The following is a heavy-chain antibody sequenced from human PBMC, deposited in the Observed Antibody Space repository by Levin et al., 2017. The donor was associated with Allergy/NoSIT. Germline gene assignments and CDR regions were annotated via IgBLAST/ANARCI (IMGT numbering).Heavy chain of an antibody. J-gene: IGHJ6*02. D-gene: IGHD6-13*01. CDR1: GGSISSYY. CDR3: ARDRPLRIAAAGTKAKDGMDV. V-gene: IGHV4-59*01. Sequence: SETLSLTCTVSGGSISSYYWSWIRQPPGKGLEWIGYIYYSGSTNYNPSLKSRVTISVDTSKNQFSLKLSSVTAADTAVYYCARDRPLRIAAAGTKAKDGMDVWGQGTTVTVSS. CDR2: IYYSGST.